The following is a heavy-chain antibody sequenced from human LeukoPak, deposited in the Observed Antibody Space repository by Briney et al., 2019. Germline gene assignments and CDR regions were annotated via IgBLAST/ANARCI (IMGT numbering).Heavy chain of an antibody. CDR3: ARFGTYYYDSSGRQFDY. CDR1: GYTFTGYY. V-gene: IGHV1-2*02. CDR2: INPNSGGT. Sequence: ASVKVSCKASGYTFTGYYMHWVRQAPGQGLEWMGWINPNSGGTNYAQKFQGRVTMTRDTSISTAYMELSRLRSDDTAVYYCARFGTYYYDSSGRQFDYWGQGTLVTVSS. J-gene: IGHJ4*02. D-gene: IGHD3-22*01.